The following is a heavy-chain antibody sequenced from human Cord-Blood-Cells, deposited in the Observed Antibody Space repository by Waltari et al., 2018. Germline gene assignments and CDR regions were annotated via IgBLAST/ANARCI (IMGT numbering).Heavy chain of an antibody. J-gene: IGHJ4*02. CDR2: VSSSRSYI. V-gene: IGHV3-21*01. Sequence: EVQLVESGGGLVKPGGSLRLSCAASGFTFSSYSMNWVRQAPGKRLGWVSAVSSSRSYIYDADSVKGRFTISRDNAKNSLYLQMNSLRAEDTAVYYCARVNWGSGNYFDYWGQGTLVTVSS. D-gene: IGHD7-27*01. CDR1: GFTFSSYS. CDR3: ARVNWGSGNYFDY.